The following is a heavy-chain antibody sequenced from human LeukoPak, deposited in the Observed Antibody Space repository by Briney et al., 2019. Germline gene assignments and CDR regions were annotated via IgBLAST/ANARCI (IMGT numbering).Heavy chain of an antibody. CDR3: ARTDTGTSIAAFDI. CDR1: GDSISRYY. Sequence: SETLSLTCTVSGDSISRYYWSWIRQPAGKGLEWIGRVSTSGSTNYNPSLKSRVTISVDTSKNQFSLKLNSVTAADTAVYYCARTDTGTSIAAFDIWGQGTMVTVSS. CDR2: VSTSGST. D-gene: IGHD1-26*01. V-gene: IGHV4-4*07. J-gene: IGHJ3*02.